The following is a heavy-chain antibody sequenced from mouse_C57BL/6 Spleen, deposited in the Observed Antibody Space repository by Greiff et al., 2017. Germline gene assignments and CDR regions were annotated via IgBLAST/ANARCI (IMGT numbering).Heavy chain of an antibody. J-gene: IGHJ4*01. CDR3: ARDGGDYGMDY. CDR2: ISDGGSYT. D-gene: IGHD2-4*01. V-gene: IGHV5-4*01. CDR1: GFTFSSYA. Sequence: DVKLVESGGGLVKPGGSLKLSCAASGFTFSSYAMSWVRQTPEKRLEWVATISDGGSYTYYPDNVKGRFTISRDNAKNNLYLQMSHLKSEDTAMYYCARDGGDYGMDYWGQGTSVTVSS.